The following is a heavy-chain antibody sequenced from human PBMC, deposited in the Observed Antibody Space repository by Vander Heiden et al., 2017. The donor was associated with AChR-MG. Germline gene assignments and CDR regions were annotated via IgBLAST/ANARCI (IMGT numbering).Heavy chain of an antibody. CDR2: INSDGSTT. Sequence: EVQLVESGGGLVQPGGSLRLSCAASGLTFSSYWMHWVRQAPGKGLVWVSHINSDGSTTSYADSVKGRFTISRDNAKNTLYLQMSSLRAEDTAVYYCARVGGSYQLHHFDYWGQGTLVTVSS. CDR1: GLTFSSYW. D-gene: IGHD2-2*01. CDR3: ARVGGSYQLHHFDY. V-gene: IGHV3-74*01. J-gene: IGHJ4*02.